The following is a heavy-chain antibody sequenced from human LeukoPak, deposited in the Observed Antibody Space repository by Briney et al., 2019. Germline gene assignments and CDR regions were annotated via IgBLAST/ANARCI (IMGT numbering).Heavy chain of an antibody. CDR1: GYTFTSYG. V-gene: IGHV1-18*01. D-gene: IGHD2-15*01. CDR2: ISAYNGNT. J-gene: IGHJ6*03. Sequence: ASVKVSCKASGYTFTSYGISWVRQAPGQGLEWMGWISAYNGNTNYAQKLQGRVTMTTDTSTSTAYMELRSLRSDDTAVYYCARLFRGYCSGGSCYYDYYYYYMDVWGKGTTVTISS. CDR3: ARLFRGYCSGGSCYYDYYYYYMDV.